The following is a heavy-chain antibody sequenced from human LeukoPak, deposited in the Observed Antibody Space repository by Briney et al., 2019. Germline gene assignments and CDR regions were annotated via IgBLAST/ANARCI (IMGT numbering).Heavy chain of an antibody. CDR1: GSTFTTYD. V-gene: IGHV1-8*01. Sequence: ASVKVSCRASGSTFTTYDFNWVRQATGQGLEWMGWMNPESGNTGYAQNFRGRVTMTRNTSISTAYMDLSSLRSEDTAVYYCARGYRSSISCHFDIWGQGTMVTVSS. J-gene: IGHJ3*02. D-gene: IGHD2-2*01. CDR3: ARGYRSSISCHFDI. CDR2: MNPESGNT.